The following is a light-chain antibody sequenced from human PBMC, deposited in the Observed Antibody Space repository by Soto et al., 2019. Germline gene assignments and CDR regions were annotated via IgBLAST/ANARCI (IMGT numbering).Light chain of an antibody. V-gene: IGKV4-1*01. J-gene: IGKJ5*01. CDR1: QSLLHGSDNRNN. CDR2: WAS. CDR3: QQYQTLPIP. Sequence: IVLTQSPDSLGVSLGARATISCRSSQSLLHGSDNRNNLTWFQHKPGQPPVLLVYWASTRESGVPDRFSGSGSDTDFTLTITSLQAEDVAVYYCQQYQTLPIPFGQGTRLDIK.